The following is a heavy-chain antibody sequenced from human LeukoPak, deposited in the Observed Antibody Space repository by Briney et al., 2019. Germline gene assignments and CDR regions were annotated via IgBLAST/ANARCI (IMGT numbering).Heavy chain of an antibody. Sequence: GGSLRLSCAASGLTFSSHWMHWVRQAPGKGLVWVSHITNDGSSTTYADSVKGRFTTSRDNAKNMLYLQVNSLRADDTAVYYCANEIRPNDYWGQGTLVTVSS. CDR2: ITNDGSST. CDR3: ANEIRPNDY. J-gene: IGHJ4*02. D-gene: IGHD1-1*01. CDR1: GLTFSSHW. V-gene: IGHV3-74*01.